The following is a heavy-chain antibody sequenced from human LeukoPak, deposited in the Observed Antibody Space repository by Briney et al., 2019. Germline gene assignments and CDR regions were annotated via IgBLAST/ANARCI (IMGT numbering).Heavy chain of an antibody. J-gene: IGHJ6*02. CDR1: GFTFSSYG. D-gene: IGHD3-3*01. CDR2: IWYEGSNK. CDR3: ARDTLTYYDFWSGYHFYYGMDV. Sequence: GGSLRLSCAASGFTFSSYGMHWVRQAPGKGLEWVAVIWYEGSNKYYADSVKGRFTISRDNSKNTLYLQMNSLRAEDTAVCYCARDTLTYYDFWSGYHFYYGMDVWGQGTTVTVSS. V-gene: IGHV3-33*01.